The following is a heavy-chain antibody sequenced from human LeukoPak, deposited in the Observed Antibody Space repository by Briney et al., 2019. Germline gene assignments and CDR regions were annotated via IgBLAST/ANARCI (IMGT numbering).Heavy chain of an antibody. J-gene: IGHJ4*02. D-gene: IGHD4-11*01. CDR3: AFERMTTVTFDY. CDR2: IRYDGSNK. Sequence: QTGGSLRLSCAASGFTFSSYGMHWVRQAPGKGLEWVAFIRYDGSNKYYADSVKGRFTISRDNSKNTLYLQMNSLRAEDTAVYYCAFERMTTVTFDYWGQGTLVTVSS. CDR1: GFTFSSYG. V-gene: IGHV3-30*02.